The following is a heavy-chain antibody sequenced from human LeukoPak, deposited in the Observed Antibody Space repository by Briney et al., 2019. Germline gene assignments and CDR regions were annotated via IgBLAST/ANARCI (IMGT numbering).Heavy chain of an antibody. CDR2: IYSGGGT. CDR3: VTQSSGYYVSHADY. V-gene: IGHV3-53*01. D-gene: IGHD3-22*01. CDR1: GFTVSSNY. Sequence: GGSLRLSCAASGFTVSSNYMSWVRQAPGKGLEWVSVIYSGGGTYYADSVKGRFTISRDNSKNTLFLQMNSLRADDTAVYYCVTQSSGYYVSHADYWGQGTLVTVSS. J-gene: IGHJ4*02.